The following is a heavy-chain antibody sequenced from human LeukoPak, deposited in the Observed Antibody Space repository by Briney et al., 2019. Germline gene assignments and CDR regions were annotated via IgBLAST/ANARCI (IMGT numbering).Heavy chain of an antibody. V-gene: IGHV3-23*01. D-gene: IGHD3-22*01. CDR1: GFTFSSCA. CDR2: ISGTGRST. CDR3: ARAGSTYYYDSSGYYPLDY. Sequence: SGGSLRLSCAASGFTFSSCAMSWVRQAPGKGLEWVSGISGTGRSTYYADSVKGRFTISRDNAKNSLYLQMNSLRAEDTAVYYCARAGSTYYYDSSGYYPLDYWGQGTLVTVSS. J-gene: IGHJ4*02.